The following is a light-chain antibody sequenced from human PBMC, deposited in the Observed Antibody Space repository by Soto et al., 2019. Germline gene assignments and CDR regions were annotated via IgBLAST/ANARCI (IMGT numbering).Light chain of an antibody. CDR2: DAS. J-gene: IGKJ1*01. CDR1: QIIGRF. V-gene: IGKV1-5*01. Sequence: DIQMTQSPSTLSASVGDRVTITCLASQIIGRFLAWYQHQPGKAPKLLIYDASTLESGVPSRVSGTGSGTEFTFSITSLQPEDFGTYYCQQCYMGWTFGQGTKVDIK. CDR3: QQCYMGWT.